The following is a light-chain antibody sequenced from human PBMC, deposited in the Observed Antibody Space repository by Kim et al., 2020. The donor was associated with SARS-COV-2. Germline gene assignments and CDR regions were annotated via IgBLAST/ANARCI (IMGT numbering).Light chain of an antibody. CDR1: QGVSSN. Sequence: VSPVEIATLSCRASQGVSSNLAWYQQKPGQAPRLLIYDASTTATGIPARFSGSGSGTEFTLTISSLQSEDFTFYYCQQYTKWPPTFGGGTKVDIK. V-gene: IGKV3-15*01. CDR2: DAS. J-gene: IGKJ4*01. CDR3: QQYTKWPPT.